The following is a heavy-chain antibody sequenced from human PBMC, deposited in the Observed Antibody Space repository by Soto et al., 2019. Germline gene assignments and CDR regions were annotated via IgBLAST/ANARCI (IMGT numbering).Heavy chain of an antibody. Sequence: ASVKVSCKASGGTFSSYAISWVRQAPGQGLEWMGGIIPIFGTANYAQKFQGRVTITADESTSTAYMELSSLRSEDTAVYYCATDFRDCSNTSCYLDYYYGMDVWGQGTTVTVSS. CDR3: ATDFRDCSNTSCYLDYYYGMDV. CDR2: IIPIFGTA. V-gene: IGHV1-69*13. D-gene: IGHD2-2*01. CDR1: GGTFSSYA. J-gene: IGHJ6*02.